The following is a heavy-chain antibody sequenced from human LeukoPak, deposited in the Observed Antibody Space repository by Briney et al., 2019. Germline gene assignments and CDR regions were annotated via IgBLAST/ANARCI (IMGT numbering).Heavy chain of an antibody. J-gene: IGHJ4*02. CDR2: IYYSGST. D-gene: IGHD1-26*01. CDR1: GGSISSGGYY. CDR3: AREGGAGFDY. V-gene: IGHV4-31*03. Sequence: PSETLSLTCTVSGGSISSGGYYWSWIRQHPGKGLEWIGYIYYSGSTYYNPSLKSRVTIPVDTSKNQFSLKLSSVTAADTAVYYCAREGGAGFDYWGQGTLVTVSS.